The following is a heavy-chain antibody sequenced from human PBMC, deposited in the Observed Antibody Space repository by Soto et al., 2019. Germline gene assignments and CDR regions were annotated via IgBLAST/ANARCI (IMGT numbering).Heavy chain of an antibody. D-gene: IGHD1-1*01. J-gene: IGHJ5*02. CDR1: GYTFTSYG. CDR3: ARDRETGTVRNWFDP. V-gene: IGHV1-18*01. CDR2: ISAYNGNT. Sequence: ASVKVSCKASGYTFTSYGISWVRQAPGQGLEWMGWISAYNGNTNYAQKLQGRVTMTTDTSTSTAYMELRSLRSDDTAVYYCARDRETGTVRNWFDPWGQGTLVTVSS.